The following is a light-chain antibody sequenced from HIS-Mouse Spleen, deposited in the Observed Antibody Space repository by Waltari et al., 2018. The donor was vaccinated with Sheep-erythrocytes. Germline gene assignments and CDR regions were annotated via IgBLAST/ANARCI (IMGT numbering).Light chain of an antibody. CDR1: SSDVGGYNY. CDR3: CSYAGSYNHV. CDR2: YVS. V-gene: IGLV2-11*01. J-gene: IGLJ1*01. Sequence: QSALTQPRSVSGSPGQSVTISCTGTSSDVGGYNYVSWYQQHPGKAPTLMIYYVSKRPSGVPDRFSGSKSGNTASLTISGLQAEDEADYYCCSYAGSYNHVFATGTKVTVL.